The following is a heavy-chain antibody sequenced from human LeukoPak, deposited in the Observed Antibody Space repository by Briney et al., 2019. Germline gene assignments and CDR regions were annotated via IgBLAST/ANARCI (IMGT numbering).Heavy chain of an antibody. Sequence: GGSLRLSCAASGLTFDDYAMLWARQARGKGLEWVSLSSGDGGSTYYADSVKGRFTISRDNSKTSLYLQMNSLRTEDTALYYCAKDNKGSGSYYNGWGQGTLVTVSS. J-gene: IGHJ4*02. CDR3: AKDNKGSGSYYNG. CDR1: GLTFDDYA. D-gene: IGHD3-10*01. V-gene: IGHV3-43*02. CDR2: SSGDGGST.